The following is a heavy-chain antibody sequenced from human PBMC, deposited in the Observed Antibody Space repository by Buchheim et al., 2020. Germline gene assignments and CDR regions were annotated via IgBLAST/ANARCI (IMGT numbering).Heavy chain of an antibody. J-gene: IGHJ4*02. CDR2: INHSGST. CDR3: ARGRGYYESSGYYRPFDY. CDR1: GGSFSGYY. V-gene: IGHV4-34*01. D-gene: IGHD3-22*01. Sequence: QVQLQQWGAGLLKPSETLSLTCAVYGGSFSGYYWSWIRQPPGKGLEWIGEINHSGSTNYNPSLKSRVTISVDTSKNQFSLKLSSVTAADTAVYYCARGRGYYESSGYYRPFDYWGQGTL.